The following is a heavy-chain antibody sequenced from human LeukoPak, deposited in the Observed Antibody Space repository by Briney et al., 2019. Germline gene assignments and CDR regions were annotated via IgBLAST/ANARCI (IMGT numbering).Heavy chain of an antibody. CDR2: IWYDGSDK. J-gene: IGHJ6*02. Sequence: GGSLRHSCAASGFAFRYLVMHWVRQAPGKGLEWVAVIWYDGSDKYYADSVTGRFTISRDNSKNTLQLEMNSLRAEDTAVYYCVRGRGVPAIAIDFWGQGTTVTVSS. V-gene: IGHV3-33*01. CDR3: VRGRGVPAIAIDF. CDR1: GFAFRYLV.